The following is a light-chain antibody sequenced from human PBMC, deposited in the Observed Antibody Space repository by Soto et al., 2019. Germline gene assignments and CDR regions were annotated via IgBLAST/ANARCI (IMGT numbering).Light chain of an antibody. CDR1: RDIGNY. CDR2: RAS. Sequence: EIDMTQSPYSLSASVGDRVTITCRASRDIGNYLAWFQQKPGKAPKSLIYRASSLQTGVPSKFSGGGGGTDFTLTIISLQPEDSVTYFCQHYVSYPIPFGQGTRPEIK. CDR3: QHYVSYPIP. J-gene: IGKJ5*01. V-gene: IGKV1-16*02.